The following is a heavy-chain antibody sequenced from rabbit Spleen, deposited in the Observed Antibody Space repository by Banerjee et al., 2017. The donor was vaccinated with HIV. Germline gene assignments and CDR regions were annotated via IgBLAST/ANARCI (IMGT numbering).Heavy chain of an antibody. Sequence: QSLEESGGDLVKPGASLTLTCAASGFAFSSDFYICWVRQAPGKGLESIGYIDPIFGRTYYASGVNGRFTISSHNAQNTLYLQLNSLTAADTATYFCARDIYLFIGGWIQSFSLWGPGTLVTVS. CDR1: GFAFSSDFY. CDR2: IDPIFGRT. V-gene: IGHV1S40*01. D-gene: IGHD1-1*01. J-gene: IGHJ4*01. CDR3: ARDIYLFIGGWIQSFSL.